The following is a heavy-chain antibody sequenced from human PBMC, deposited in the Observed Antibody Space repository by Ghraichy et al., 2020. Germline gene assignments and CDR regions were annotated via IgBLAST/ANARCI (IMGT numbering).Heavy chain of an antibody. CDR1: GGSINNYY. CDR2: ISGRGST. CDR3: ARHHTSGQAAFDI. V-gene: IGHV4-59*08. Sequence: SETLSLTCTVSGGSINNYYWSWIRQPPGKGLEWIGFISGRGSTKYNPSLKSRVTNLVDTSRSQLSLTLTSVTAADTAVYYCARHHTSGQAAFDILGQGTMVTVSS. J-gene: IGHJ3*02. D-gene: IGHD3-10*01.